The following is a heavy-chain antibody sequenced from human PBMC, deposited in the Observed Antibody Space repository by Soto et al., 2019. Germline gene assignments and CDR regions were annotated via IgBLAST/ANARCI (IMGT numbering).Heavy chain of an antibody. V-gene: IGHV4-30-4*01. J-gene: IGHJ3*02. D-gene: IGHD3-22*01. Sequence: QVQLQESGPGLVKPSQTLSLTCTVSGGSISSGDYYWSWIRQPPGKGLGWIGYIYYSVSTYYNPSLKSRVTISVDTSKNQFSLKLSSVTAADTAVYYCARASFDYYDSSGYMRNDAFDIWGQGTMVTVSS. CDR2: IYYSVST. CDR1: GGSISSGDYY. CDR3: ARASFDYYDSSGYMRNDAFDI.